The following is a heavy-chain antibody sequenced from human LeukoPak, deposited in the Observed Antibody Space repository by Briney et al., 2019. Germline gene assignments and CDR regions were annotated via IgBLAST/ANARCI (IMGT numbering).Heavy chain of an antibody. D-gene: IGHD3-10*01. CDR2: ISSSGSTT. CDR3: AKDLMRWFGELPYYFDY. Sequence: PGGSLRLSCAASGFTFSSYEMNWVRQAPGKGLEWVSYISSSGSTTYYADSVKGRFTISRDNSKNTLYLQMNSLRAEDTAVYYCAKDLMRWFGELPYYFDYWGQGTLVTVSS. V-gene: IGHV3-48*03. J-gene: IGHJ4*02. CDR1: GFTFSSYE.